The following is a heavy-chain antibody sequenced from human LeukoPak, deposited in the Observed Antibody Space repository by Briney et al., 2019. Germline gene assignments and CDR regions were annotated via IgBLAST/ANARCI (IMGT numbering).Heavy chain of an antibody. D-gene: IGHD3-22*01. CDR2: IIPILGIA. CDR3: ARALLGRVILYYYYMDV. V-gene: IGHV1-69*04. J-gene: IGHJ6*03. Sequence: ASVKVSCKASGGTFSSYAISWVRQAPGQGLEWMGRIIPILGIANYAQKFQGRVTITTDESTSTAYMELSSLRSEDTAVYYCARALLGRVILYYYYMDVWGKGTTVTVSS. CDR1: GGTFSSYA.